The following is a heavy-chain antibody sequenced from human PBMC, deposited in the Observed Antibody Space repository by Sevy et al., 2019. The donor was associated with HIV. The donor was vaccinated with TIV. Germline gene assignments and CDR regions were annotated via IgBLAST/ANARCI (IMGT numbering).Heavy chain of an antibody. CDR1: SGSISSGSYY. CDR2: IFFSGST. CDR3: ARQGGLVDRAFDY. J-gene: IGHJ4*02. Sequence: SETLSLICTVSSGSISSGSYYWGWIRQPPGKGLEWIASIFFSGSTYYNPSLKGRVTISVDTSKSQFSLKLNSVTAADTALYYCARQGGLVDRAFDYWGQGTLVTVSS. V-gene: IGHV4-39*01. D-gene: IGHD3-10*01.